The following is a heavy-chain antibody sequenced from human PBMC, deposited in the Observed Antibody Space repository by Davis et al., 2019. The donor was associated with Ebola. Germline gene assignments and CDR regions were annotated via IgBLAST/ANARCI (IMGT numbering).Heavy chain of an antibody. CDR1: GFTFSGSA. Sequence: PGGSLRLSCAASGFTFSGSAMHWVRQASGKGLEWVGRIRSKANSYATAYAASVRGRFTISRDDSKNTAYLQMNSLKTEDTAVYYCTLTVGSFDYWGQGTLVTVSS. CDR2: IRSKANSYAT. CDR3: TLTVGSFDY. D-gene: IGHD1-20*01. J-gene: IGHJ4*02. V-gene: IGHV3-73*01.